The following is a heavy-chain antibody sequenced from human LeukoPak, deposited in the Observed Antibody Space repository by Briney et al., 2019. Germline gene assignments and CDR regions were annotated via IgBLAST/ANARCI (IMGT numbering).Heavy chain of an antibody. CDR3: AREVGGDGCNLASTSTFFDY. CDR1: GGTFSSYA. Sequence: SVEVSCKASGGTFSSYAISWVRQAPGQGLEWMGRIIPIFGIANYAQKFQGRVTITADKSTSTAYMELSSLRSEDTAVYYCAREVGGDGCNLASTSTFFDYWGQGTLVTVSS. D-gene: IGHD5-24*01. V-gene: IGHV1-69*04. J-gene: IGHJ4*02. CDR2: IIPIFGIA.